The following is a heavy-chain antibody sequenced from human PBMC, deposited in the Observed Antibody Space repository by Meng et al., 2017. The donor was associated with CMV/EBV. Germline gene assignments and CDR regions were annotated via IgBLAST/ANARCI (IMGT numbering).Heavy chain of an antibody. Sequence: ASVKVSCKASGYTFTSYDINWVRQATGQGLEWMGWMNPNSGNTGYAQKFQGRVTMTRNTSISTAYMELSSLRSEDTAVYYCARDYYDSSGYFDYYYGMDVWGQGTTVTVSS. V-gene: IGHV1-8*01. CDR1: GYTFTSYD. CDR3: ARDYYDSSGYFDYYYGMDV. CDR2: MNPNSGNT. D-gene: IGHD3-22*01. J-gene: IGHJ6*02.